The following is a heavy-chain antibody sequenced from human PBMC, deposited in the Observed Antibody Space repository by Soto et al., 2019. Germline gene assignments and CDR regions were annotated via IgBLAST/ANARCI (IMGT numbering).Heavy chain of an antibody. D-gene: IGHD2-2*01. CDR2: ISYDGSNK. CDR3: ARVSSGCSSTSCPYYYYYYGMDV. V-gene: IGHV3-30-3*01. J-gene: IGHJ6*02. Sequence: GGSLRLSCAASGFTFSSYAMHWVRQAPGKELEWVAVISYDGSNKYYADSVKGRFTISRDNSKNTLYLQMNSLRAEDTAVYYCARVSSGCSSTSCPYYYYYYGMDVWGQGTTVTVSS. CDR1: GFTFSSYA.